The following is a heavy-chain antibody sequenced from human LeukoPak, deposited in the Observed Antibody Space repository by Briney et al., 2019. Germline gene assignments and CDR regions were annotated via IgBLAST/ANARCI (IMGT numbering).Heavy chain of an antibody. J-gene: IGHJ3*02. CDR3: AKDLNEYSSSYAFDI. CDR1: GFTFDEYD. D-gene: IGHD6-6*01. Sequence: GGSLRLSCAGSGFTFDEYDMYWVRQSPGKGLEWVSGITGNSGSIGYADSVKGRFTISRGNAKNSLYLQMNSLRAEDTALYYCAKDLNEYSSSYAFDIWGQGTMVTVSS. V-gene: IGHV3-9*01. CDR2: ITGNSGSI.